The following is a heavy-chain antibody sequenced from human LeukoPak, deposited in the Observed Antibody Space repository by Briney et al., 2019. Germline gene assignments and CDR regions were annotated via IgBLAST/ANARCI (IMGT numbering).Heavy chain of an antibody. CDR3: ARVKYYYDSSGYYSYYYYGMDV. D-gene: IGHD3-22*01. CDR1: GGSISSYY. J-gene: IGHJ6*02. CDR2: IYYSGST. V-gene: IGHV4-59*01. Sequence: SETLSLTCTVSGGSISSYYWSWIRQPPGKGLEWIGYIYYSGSTNYNPSLKSRVTISVDTSKNQFSLKLSSVTAADTAVYYCARVKYYYDSSGYYSYYYYGMDVWGQGTTVTVSS.